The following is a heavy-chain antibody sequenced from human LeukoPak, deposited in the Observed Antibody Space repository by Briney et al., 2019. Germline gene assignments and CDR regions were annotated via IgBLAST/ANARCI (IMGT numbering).Heavy chain of an antibody. CDR1: GGSISSYY. CDR3: ARDLFVASSLFFDY. Sequence: SETLPPTCTVSGGSISSYYWSWIRQPAGKGLEWIGRIYTSGSTNYNPSLKSRVTMSVDTSKNQFSLKLSSVTAADTAVYYCARDLFVASSLFFDYWGQGTLVTVSS. V-gene: IGHV4-4*07. CDR2: IYTSGST. D-gene: IGHD6-13*01. J-gene: IGHJ4*02.